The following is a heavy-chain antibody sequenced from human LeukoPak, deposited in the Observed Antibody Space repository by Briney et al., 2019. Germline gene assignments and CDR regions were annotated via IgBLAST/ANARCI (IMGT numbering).Heavy chain of an antibody. CDR1: GFTFSSYG. D-gene: IGHD3-9*01. Sequence: GRSLRLSCAASGFTFSSYGVHWVRQAPGKGLEWVAVISYDGSNKYYADSVKGRFTISRDNSKNTLYLQMNSLRAEDTAVYYCAKRDDRVAILTGSPTLYYGMDVWGQGTTVTVSS. J-gene: IGHJ6*02. CDR2: ISYDGSNK. CDR3: AKRDDRVAILTGSPTLYYGMDV. V-gene: IGHV3-30*18.